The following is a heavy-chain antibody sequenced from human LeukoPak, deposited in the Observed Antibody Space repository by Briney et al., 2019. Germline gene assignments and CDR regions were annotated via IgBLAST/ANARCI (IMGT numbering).Heavy chain of an antibody. Sequence: GGSLRLSCAASGFTFSSYWMHWVRQVPGKGLVWVSRIKSDGSSTNYADSVKGRFTMSRDNAKNTLYLQMNSLRAEETAVYYCARESRTDYYGDYWGQGTLVTVSS. V-gene: IGHV3-74*01. CDR1: GFTFSSYW. CDR3: ARESRTDYYGDY. J-gene: IGHJ4*02. CDR2: IKSDGSST. D-gene: IGHD3-10*01.